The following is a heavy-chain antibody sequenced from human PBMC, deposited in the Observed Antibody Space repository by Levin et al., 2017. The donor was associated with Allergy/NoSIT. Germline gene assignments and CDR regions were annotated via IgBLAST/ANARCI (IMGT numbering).Heavy chain of an antibody. CDR3: ARGSMGDPLGNWYFDF. V-gene: IGHV1-8*01. J-gene: IGHJ2*01. CDR2: MNPSSGNT. D-gene: IGHD7-27*01. Sequence: PGESLKISCQASGYTFTSFDINWVRQATGQGLEWMGWMNPSSGNTGYAQKFQGRVSMTRTTSMSTAYMELNSLRSEDTAVYYCARGSMGDPLGNWYFDFWGRGTLVTVSS. CDR1: GYTFTSFD.